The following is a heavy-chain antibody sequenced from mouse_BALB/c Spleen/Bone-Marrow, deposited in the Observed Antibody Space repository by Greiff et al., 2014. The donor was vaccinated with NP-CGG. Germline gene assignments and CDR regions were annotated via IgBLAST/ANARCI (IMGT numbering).Heavy chain of an antibody. CDR2: INPSSGYT. CDR1: GYTFTSYT. Sequence: VQLVESGAELARPGASVKMSCKASGYTFTSYTMHWVKQRPGQGLEWIGYINPSSGYTNYNQKFKDKATLTADKSSSTAYMQLSSLTSEDSAVYYCARSNGNYVLAYWGQGTLVTVFA. V-gene: IGHV1-4*01. D-gene: IGHD2-1*01. J-gene: IGHJ3*01. CDR3: ARSNGNYVLAY.